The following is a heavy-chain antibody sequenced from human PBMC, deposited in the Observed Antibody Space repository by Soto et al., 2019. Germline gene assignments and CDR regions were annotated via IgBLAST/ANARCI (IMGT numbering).Heavy chain of an antibody. CDR3: ARDRTANSYYYHGMDV. J-gene: IGHJ6*02. V-gene: IGHV3-21*01. CDR2: ISITSNYI. Sequence: TGGSLRLSCAASGFTFSSYSMNWVRQAPGTGLEWVSSISITSNYIYHVESVKGRFTVSRDNAKNSLYLQMNSLRAEDTAVYYCARDRTANSYYYHGMDVWGQGTTVTVSS. D-gene: IGHD2-21*02. CDR1: GFTFSSYS.